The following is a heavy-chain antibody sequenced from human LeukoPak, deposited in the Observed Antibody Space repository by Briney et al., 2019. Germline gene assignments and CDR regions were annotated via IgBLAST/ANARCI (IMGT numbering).Heavy chain of an antibody. Sequence: GASVKVSCASSGYTFTDYFVHWVRQAPGQRPEWMGWIKAGNGNTKYSQRFQGRVAITRDTSASTVYMELTSLRAEDTAVYFCARDPGDGFILFLDYWGQGSLVTVSS. J-gene: IGHJ4*02. CDR2: IKAGNGNT. CDR1: GYTFTDYF. V-gene: IGHV1-3*01. CDR3: ARDPGDGFILFLDY. D-gene: IGHD2-21*01.